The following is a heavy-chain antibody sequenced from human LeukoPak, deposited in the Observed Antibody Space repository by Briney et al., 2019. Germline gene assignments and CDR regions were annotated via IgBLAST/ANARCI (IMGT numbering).Heavy chain of an antibody. CDR2: INWNGGST. D-gene: IGHD6-19*01. V-gene: IGHV3-20*04. Sequence: GRSLRLSCAASGFTFDDYGMSWVRRAPGKGLEWVSGINWNGGSTGYADSVKGRFTISRDNAKNSLYLQMNSLRAEDTALYYCARDPGYSSGSGSYWGQGTLVTVSS. CDR1: GFTFDDYG. J-gene: IGHJ4*02. CDR3: ARDPGYSSGSGSY.